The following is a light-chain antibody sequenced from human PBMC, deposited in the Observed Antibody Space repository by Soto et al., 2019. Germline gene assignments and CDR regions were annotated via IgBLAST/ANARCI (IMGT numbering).Light chain of an antibody. CDR2: EVR. Sequence: QSVLTQPASVSGSPGQSITISCTGTNNDIGRYDFVSWYQHHPGKSPKLILYEVRHRPSGISSRFSGSKSANTASLTISGLQAEDEADYYCASFTVYNNLLFGGGTKVTVL. CDR1: NNDIGRYDF. V-gene: IGLV2-14*01. CDR3: ASFTVYNNLL. J-gene: IGLJ2*01.